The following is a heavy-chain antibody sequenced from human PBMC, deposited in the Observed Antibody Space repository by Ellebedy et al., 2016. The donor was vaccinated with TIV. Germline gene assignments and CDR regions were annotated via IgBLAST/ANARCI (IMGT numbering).Heavy chain of an antibody. J-gene: IGHJ4*02. CDR1: GGSISSYY. CDR3: ARWISSYFDY. CDR2: IYYSGST. D-gene: IGHD2-2*03. Sequence: SETLSLTCTVSGGSISSYYWSWIRQPPGKGLEWIGYIYYSGSTNYNPSLKSRVTISVDTSKNQFSLKLSSVTAADTAVYYCARWISSYFDYWGQGTLVTVSS. V-gene: IGHV4-59*12.